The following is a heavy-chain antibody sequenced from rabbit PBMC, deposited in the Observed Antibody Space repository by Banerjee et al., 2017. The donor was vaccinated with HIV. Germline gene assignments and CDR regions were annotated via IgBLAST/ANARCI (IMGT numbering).Heavy chain of an antibody. CDR3: ARDLAGIIGWNFGL. CDR2: VYTGSGVT. J-gene: IGHJ3*01. V-gene: IGHV1S45*01. Sequence: QEQLVEYGGDLVQPEGSLTLTCKASGLDFSSRYWICWVRQAPGKGLEWIGYVYTGSGVTWSANWVNGRFTISKTSSTTVTLQMTSLTAADTATYFCARDLAGIIGWNFGLWGQGTLVTVS. CDR1: GLDFSSRYW. D-gene: IGHD4-1*01.